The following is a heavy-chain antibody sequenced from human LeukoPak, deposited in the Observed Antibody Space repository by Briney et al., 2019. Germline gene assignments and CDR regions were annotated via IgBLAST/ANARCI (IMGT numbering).Heavy chain of an antibody. CDR1: GDYVSTNSVA. Sequence: SQTLSLTCAISGDYVSTNSVAWNWIRQSPSRGLEWLGRTYYRSKWYNDYALSVKGRITINPDTSKNQFSLQLSSVTAADTAVYYCAKLWSGYYMDYFDYWGQGTLVTVSS. J-gene: IGHJ4*02. CDR2: TYYRSKWYN. D-gene: IGHD3-3*01. V-gene: IGHV6-1*01. CDR3: AKLWSGYYMDYFDY.